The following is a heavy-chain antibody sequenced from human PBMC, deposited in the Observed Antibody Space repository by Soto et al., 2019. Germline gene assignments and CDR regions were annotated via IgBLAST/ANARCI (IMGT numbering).Heavy chain of an antibody. V-gene: IGHV4-39*01. CDR3: ARHELLWFGELSPRFDP. CDR1: DGCSNRSSYS. J-gene: IGHJ5*02. D-gene: IGHD3-10*01. CDR2: IYYSGST. Sequence: PSENLYITSTVPDGCSNRSSYSWGLIRQPQGKGVEWIGSIYYSGSTYYNPSLKSRVTISVDTSKNQFSLKLSSVTAADTAVYYCARHELLWFGELSPRFDPWGQGTLVTVS.